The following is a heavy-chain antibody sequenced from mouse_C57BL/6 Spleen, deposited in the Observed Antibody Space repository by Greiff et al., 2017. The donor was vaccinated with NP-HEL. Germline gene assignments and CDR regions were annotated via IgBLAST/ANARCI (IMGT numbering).Heavy chain of an antibody. J-gene: IGHJ3*01. D-gene: IGHD1-1*01. CDR3: ARMGYYGSSSFAY. Sequence: QVQLQQPGAELVMPGASVKLSCKASCYTFTSYWMHWVKQRPGQGLEWIGEIDPSDSYTNYNQKFKGKSTLTVDKSSSTAYMQLSSLTSEDSAVYYCARMGYYGSSSFAYWGQGTLVTVSA. CDR2: IDPSDSYT. V-gene: IGHV1-69*01. CDR1: CYTFTSYW.